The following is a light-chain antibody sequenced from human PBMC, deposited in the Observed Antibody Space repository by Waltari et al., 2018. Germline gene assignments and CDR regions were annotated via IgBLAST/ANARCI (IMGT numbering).Light chain of an antibody. V-gene: IGKV3-15*01. J-gene: IGKJ2*01. CDR1: QSISTN. CDR3: QQYNNWPT. CDR2: DAS. Sequence: EIVVTQSPATLSVSPGDRATLSCRASQSISTNLVWYQHKPGQAPRLLIYDASTRATGVPPRFSGVGSGTEFTLTINRLQSEDFAVYYCQQYNNWPTFGQGTKLAIK.